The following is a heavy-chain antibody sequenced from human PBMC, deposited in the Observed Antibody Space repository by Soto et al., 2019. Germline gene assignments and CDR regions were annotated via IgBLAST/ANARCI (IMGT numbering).Heavy chain of an antibody. CDR3: ARNYDSSGLYGMDV. V-gene: IGHV1-2*04. CDR1: GGTFSSYA. J-gene: IGHJ6*02. Sequence: ASVKVSCKASGGTFSSYAISWVRQAPGQGLEWMGWINPNSGGTNYAQKFQGWVTMTRDTSISTAYMELSRLRSDDTAVYYCARNYDSSGLYGMDVWGQGTTVTVSS. CDR2: INPNSGGT. D-gene: IGHD3-22*01.